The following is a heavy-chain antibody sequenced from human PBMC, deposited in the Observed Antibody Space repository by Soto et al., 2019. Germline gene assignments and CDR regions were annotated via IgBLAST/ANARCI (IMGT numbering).Heavy chain of an antibody. CDR3: ARVRDYCSSTSCHGLDY. J-gene: IGHJ4*02. Sequence: PSETLSLTCAVYGGSFSGYYWSWIRQPPGKGLEWTGEINHSGSTNYNPSLKSRVTISVDTSKNQFSLKLSSVTAADTAVYYCARVRDYCSSTSCHGLDYWGQGTLVTVSS. D-gene: IGHD2-2*01. V-gene: IGHV4-34*01. CDR1: GGSFSGYY. CDR2: INHSGST.